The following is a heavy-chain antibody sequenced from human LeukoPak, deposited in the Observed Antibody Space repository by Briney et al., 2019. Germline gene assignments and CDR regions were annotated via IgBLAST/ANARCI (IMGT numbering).Heavy chain of an antibody. CDR1: GGSVIGSY. J-gene: IGHJ4*02. CDR2: IYNTVDV. CDR3: ARSRNYDTTGFNPSYYLDS. V-gene: IGHV4-59*02. D-gene: IGHD3-22*01. Sequence: SETLSLTCTVSGGSVIGSYWTWIRQSPGGSLQYLGYIYNTVDVNYSPSLKSRVTISIDMSRNQVSLRPTSVTAADTAIYYCARSRNYDTTGFNPSYYLDSWGQGALVTVAS.